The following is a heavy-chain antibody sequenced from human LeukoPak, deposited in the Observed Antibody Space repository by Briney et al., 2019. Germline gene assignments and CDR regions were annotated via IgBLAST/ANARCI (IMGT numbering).Heavy chain of an antibody. CDR2: IKPEGKEK. V-gene: IGHV3-7*04. Sequence: GGSLRLSCAASGFTFSSYWMSWVRQAPGKGLEWVANIKPEGKEKFYVDSVKGRFTISRDNANNSVFLQMNSLTAEGTAVYYCARDGIDYWGQGTLVTVSS. CDR1: GFTFSSYW. CDR3: ARDGIDY. J-gene: IGHJ4*02. D-gene: IGHD1-26*01.